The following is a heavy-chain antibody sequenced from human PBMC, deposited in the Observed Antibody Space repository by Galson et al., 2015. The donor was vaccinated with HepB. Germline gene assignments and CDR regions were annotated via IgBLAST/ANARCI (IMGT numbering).Heavy chain of an antibody. J-gene: IGHJ4*02. Sequence: SVKVSCKASGFTFTSSAMQWVRQARGQRLEWIGWIVVGSGNTNYAQKFQERVTITRDMSTSTAYMELSSLRSEDTAVYYCATHFNYYAGSGPPNFGYWGQGTLVTVSS. CDR3: ATHFNYYAGSGPPNFGY. CDR1: GFTFTSSA. CDR2: IVVGSGNT. V-gene: IGHV1-58*02. D-gene: IGHD3-22*01.